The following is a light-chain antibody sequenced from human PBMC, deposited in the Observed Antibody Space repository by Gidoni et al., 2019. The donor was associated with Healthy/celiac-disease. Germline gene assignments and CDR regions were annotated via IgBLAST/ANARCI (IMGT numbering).Light chain of an antibody. V-gene: IGKV1-33*01. Sequence: DIQMTQSPSSLSASVGDRVTITCQASRDITKYLNWYQQKPGKAPKLLIYDASNLQAGVPSRFSGSGSGTHFTFTISSLLPEDFATYYCQQDDNLPYTFGQGTKLEIK. CDR2: DAS. J-gene: IGKJ2*01. CDR3: QQDDNLPYT. CDR1: RDITKY.